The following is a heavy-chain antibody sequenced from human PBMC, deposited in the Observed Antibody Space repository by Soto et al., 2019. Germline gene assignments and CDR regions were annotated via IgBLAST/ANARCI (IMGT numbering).Heavy chain of an antibody. V-gene: IGHV1-2*02. CDR2: INPNSGGT. CDR3: ARDFIWFGELSHYYYYYGMDV. J-gene: IGHJ6*02. CDR1: GYTFTGYY. Sequence: ASVKVSCKASGYTFTGYYMHWVRQAPGQGLEWMGWINPNSGGTNYAQKFQGRVTMTRDTSISTAYMELSRLRSDDTAVYYCARDFIWFGELSHYYYYYGMDVWGQGTRVTVSS. D-gene: IGHD3-10*01.